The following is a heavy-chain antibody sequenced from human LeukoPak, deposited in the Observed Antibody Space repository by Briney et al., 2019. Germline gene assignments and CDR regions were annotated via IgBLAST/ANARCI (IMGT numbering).Heavy chain of an antibody. Sequence: GGSLRLSCAASGFTFSSYSMNWVRQAPGKGLEWVSSISSSSSYIYYADSVKGRFTISRDNSKNTLYLQMNSLRAEDTAVYYCAKAGPQFLLFDYWGQGTLVTVSS. D-gene: IGHD3-3*01. CDR3: AKAGPQFLLFDY. CDR2: ISSSSSYI. J-gene: IGHJ4*02. V-gene: IGHV3-21*04. CDR1: GFTFSSYS.